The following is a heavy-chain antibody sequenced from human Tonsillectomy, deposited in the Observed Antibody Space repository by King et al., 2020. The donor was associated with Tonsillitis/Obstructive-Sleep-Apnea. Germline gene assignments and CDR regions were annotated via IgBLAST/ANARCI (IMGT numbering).Heavy chain of an antibody. J-gene: IGHJ3*02. V-gene: IGHV3-49*04. CDR1: GFTFGDYA. CDR2: IRSKAYGGTT. Sequence: VQLVETGGGLVQPGRSLRLSCTASGFTFGDYAMSWVRQAPGKGLDWGGFIRSKAYGGTTEYAASVKGRFTISRDDSKSIAYMQMNSLKTEDTAVYYCTRGARPYAFDMWGQGTMVTVSS. CDR3: TRGARPYAFDM. D-gene: IGHD6-6*01.